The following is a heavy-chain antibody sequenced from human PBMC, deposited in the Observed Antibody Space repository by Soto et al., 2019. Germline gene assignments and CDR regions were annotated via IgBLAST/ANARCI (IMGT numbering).Heavy chain of an antibody. V-gene: IGHV3-30*01. J-gene: IGHJ6*02. CDR3: ARDRPNIQCLEYLSYRVRPYYYYGVDV. Sequence: QVQLVESGGGVAPPGRSLRLSCTASGFMFSNYAMHWVRQAPGKGLEWVALISYDGSNEYYADSVRGRFTISRDTSKNTLYLPMNGLRTEDTAIDYCARDRPNIQCLEYLSYRVRPYYYYGVDVWGQGTTVTVSS. CDR2: ISYDGSNE. D-gene: IGHD3-3*01. CDR1: GFMFSNYA.